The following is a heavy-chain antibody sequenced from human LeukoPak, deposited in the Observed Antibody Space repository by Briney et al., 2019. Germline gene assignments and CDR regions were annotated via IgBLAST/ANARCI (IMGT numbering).Heavy chain of an antibody. CDR3: ARGPIYDYAGSGY. CDR1: GGSFSGYY. V-gene: IGHV4-34*01. J-gene: IGHJ4*02. D-gene: IGHD3-16*01. CDR2: INHSGST. Sequence: KPSETLSLTCAVYGGSFSGYYWSWIRQPPGKGLEWIGEINHSGSTNYNPSLKSRVTISVDTSKNQFSLKLSSVTAADTAVYHCARGPIYDYAGSGYWGQGTLVTVSS.